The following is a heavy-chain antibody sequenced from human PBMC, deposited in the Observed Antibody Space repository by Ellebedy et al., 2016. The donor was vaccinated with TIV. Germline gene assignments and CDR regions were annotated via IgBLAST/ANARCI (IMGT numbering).Heavy chain of an antibody. Sequence: ASVKVSXXASGYIFNNYDINWVRQATGQGLEWMGWMNPNSGNTGCAQRFQGRVTMTRDTSISTAYMELSSLTSEDTAVYYCATWAVRGAREAYFDYWGQGTLVTVSS. D-gene: IGHD3-10*01. V-gene: IGHV1-8*01. CDR3: ATWAVRGAREAYFDY. CDR1: GYIFNNYD. J-gene: IGHJ4*02. CDR2: MNPNSGNT.